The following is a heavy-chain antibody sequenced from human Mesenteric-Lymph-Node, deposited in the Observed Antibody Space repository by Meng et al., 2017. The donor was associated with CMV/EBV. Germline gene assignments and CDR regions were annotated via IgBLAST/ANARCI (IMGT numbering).Heavy chain of an antibody. Sequence: SCRASGNTFSDCDINWVRQATGQGLEWMGWISHDSRGTNYAQKFQGRVAMTRDTSISTAYMDLTRLTSDDTAVYYCARGVGSSWFDPWGQGTLVTVSS. D-gene: IGHD5/OR15-5a*01. J-gene: IGHJ5*02. CDR3: ARGVGSSWFDP. CDR1: GNTFSDCD. CDR2: ISHDSRGT. V-gene: IGHV1-2*02.